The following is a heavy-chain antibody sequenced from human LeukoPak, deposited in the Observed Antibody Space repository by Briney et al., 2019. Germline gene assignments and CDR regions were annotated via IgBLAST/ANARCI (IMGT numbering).Heavy chain of an antibody. Sequence: SVKVSCKASGGTFSNYAISWVRQAPGQGLEWMGRIIPILGIANYAQKFQGRATITADKSTSTAYMELSSLRSEDTAVYYCAGGDYYGSGSYYRVDYWGQGTLVTVSS. J-gene: IGHJ4*02. V-gene: IGHV1-69*04. CDR1: GGTFSNYA. D-gene: IGHD3-10*01. CDR2: IIPILGIA. CDR3: AGGDYYGSGSYYRVDY.